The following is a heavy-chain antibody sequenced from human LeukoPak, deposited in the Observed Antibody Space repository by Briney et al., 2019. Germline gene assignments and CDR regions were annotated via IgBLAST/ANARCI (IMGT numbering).Heavy chain of an antibody. CDR3: AREKTLLWFGESRFDP. D-gene: IGHD3-10*01. CDR2: INHSGST. V-gene: IGHV4-34*01. J-gene: IGHJ5*02. CDR1: GGSFSGYY. Sequence: NPSETLSLSCAVYGGSFSGYYWSWIRQPPRKGLEWVGEINHSGSTNYNTSLKSRVTISVDTSKNQFSLKLSSVTAADTAVYYCAREKTLLWFGESRFDPWGQGTLVSVSS.